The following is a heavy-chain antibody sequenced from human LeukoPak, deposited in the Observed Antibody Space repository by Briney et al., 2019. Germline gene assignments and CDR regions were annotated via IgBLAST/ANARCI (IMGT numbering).Heavy chain of an antibody. CDR2: INAGNGNT. D-gene: IGHD4-17*01. CDR1: GYTFTSYA. Sequence: ASVKVSCKASGYTFTSYAMHWVRQAPGQRLEWMGWINAGNGNTKYSQKFQGRVTITRDTSASTAYMELSSLRSEDTAVYYCARVPMTTVTRNYFDYWGQGTLVTVSS. CDR3: ARVPMTTVTRNYFDY. J-gene: IGHJ4*02. V-gene: IGHV1-3*01.